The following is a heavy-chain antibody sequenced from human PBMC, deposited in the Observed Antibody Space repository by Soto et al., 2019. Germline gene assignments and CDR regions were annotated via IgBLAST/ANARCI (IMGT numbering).Heavy chain of an antibody. CDR1: GYTFTSFG. CDR2: ISAYNGNT. D-gene: IGHD2-15*01. Sequence: QVQLVQSGAEVKKPGASVKVSCKASGYTFTSFGISWVRQAPGQGLEWMGWISAYNGNTNYAENLQGRVTMTTDTATSTAYMELRSLRSDDTDVYYCARDHRGGTDAFDIGGQGTMVTVSS. CDR3: ARDHRGGTDAFDI. V-gene: IGHV1-18*01. J-gene: IGHJ3*02.